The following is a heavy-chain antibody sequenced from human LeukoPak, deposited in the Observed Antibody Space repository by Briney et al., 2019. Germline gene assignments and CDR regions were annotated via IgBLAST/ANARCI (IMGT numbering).Heavy chain of an antibody. V-gene: IGHV3-66*01. CDR1: GFTVSSNY. CDR2: IYSGGST. D-gene: IGHD5-12*01. Sequence: GGSLRLSCAASGFTVSSNYMSWVRQAPGKGLEWVSVIYSGGSTYYADSVKGRFTISRDNSKNTLYLQMNSLRAEDTAVYYCARNLIAATNNYYGMDVWGQGTTVTVSS. CDR3: ARNLIAATNNYYGMDV. J-gene: IGHJ6*02.